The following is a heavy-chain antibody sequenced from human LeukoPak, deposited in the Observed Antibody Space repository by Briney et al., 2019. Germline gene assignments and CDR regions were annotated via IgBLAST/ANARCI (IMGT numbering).Heavy chain of an antibody. J-gene: IGHJ1*01. CDR1: GFTLNNAW. V-gene: IGHV3-15*01. Sequence: GGSLRLSCAASGFTLNNAWMSWVRQAPGKGLEWLGRIKRETDGGTIDYAAPVKGRFTISRDDSRNTLYLQMDSLKIEDSAVYYCTTDRYYDNSELQFQHWGQGTLVTVSS. CDR3: TTDRYYDNSELQFQH. D-gene: IGHD3-22*01. CDR2: IKRETDGGTI.